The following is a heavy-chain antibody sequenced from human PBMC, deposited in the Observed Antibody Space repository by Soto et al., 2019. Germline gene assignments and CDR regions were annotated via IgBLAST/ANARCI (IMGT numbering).Heavy chain of an antibody. CDR3: ARDAPYYDSSGYPRGPTDY. Sequence: GVSLRLSCSASGFTFSSYWMHWVRQAPGKGLVWVSRINSDGSSTSYADSVKGRFTISRDNAKNTLYLQMNSLRAEDTAVYYCARDAPYYDSSGYPRGPTDYWGQGTLVTVSS. J-gene: IGHJ4*02. CDR1: GFTFSSYW. D-gene: IGHD3-22*01. CDR2: INSDGSST. V-gene: IGHV3-74*01.